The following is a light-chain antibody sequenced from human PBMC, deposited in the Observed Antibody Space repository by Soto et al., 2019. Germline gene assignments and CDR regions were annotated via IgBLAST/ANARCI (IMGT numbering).Light chain of an antibody. J-gene: IGKJ4*01. CDR2: DSS. CDR3: QQRSNWPLT. Sequence: EIVLTQFPVTLSLSPGERATLSCRASQSVSSYLAWYQQKRGQAPRLLIYDSSNRATGIPARFSGSGSGTDFSLTISSLEPEDFAVYYCQQRSNWPLTFGGGTKVEIK. CDR1: QSVSSY. V-gene: IGKV3-11*01.